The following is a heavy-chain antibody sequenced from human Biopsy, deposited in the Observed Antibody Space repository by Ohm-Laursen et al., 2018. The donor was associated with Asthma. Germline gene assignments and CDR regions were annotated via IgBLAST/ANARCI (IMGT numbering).Heavy chain of an antibody. D-gene: IGHD3-10*01. J-gene: IGHJ6*02. CDR1: GYTLNSAG. CDR2: ISVYNGNT. V-gene: IGHV1-18*01. Sequence: SSVKVSCKTSGYTLNSAGITWVRQGPGQGLEWMGWISVYNGNTKVAQKLQDRVTMITDTSTSTAYMELRSLRSDDTAVYFCARAVDYSHYYGIDVWGQGTTVTVS. CDR3: ARAVDYSHYYGIDV.